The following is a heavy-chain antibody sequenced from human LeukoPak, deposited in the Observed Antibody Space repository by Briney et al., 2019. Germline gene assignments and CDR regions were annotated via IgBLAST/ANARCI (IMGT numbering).Heavy chain of an antibody. Sequence: SETLSLTCTVSGGSISSYYWSWIRQPAGKGLEWIGRIYTSGSTNYNPSLKSRVTISVDKSKNQFSLKLSSVTAADTAVYYCAGDDGLWSWETVYYMDVGGKGTTVP. J-gene: IGHJ6*03. D-gene: IGHD4/OR15-4a*01. CDR2: IYTSGST. CDR3: AGDDGLWSWETVYYMDV. CDR1: GGSISSYY. V-gene: IGHV4-4*07.